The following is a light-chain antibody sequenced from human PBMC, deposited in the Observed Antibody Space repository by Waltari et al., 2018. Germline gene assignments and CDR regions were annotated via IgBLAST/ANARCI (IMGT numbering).Light chain of an antibody. CDR1: HSISSH. CDR3: QQYDRCPLT. V-gene: IGKV3-15*01. J-gene: IGKJ4*01. Sequence: EIVMTQSPATLSVSPGETATLSCSASHSISSHLAWYQQKPGQAPRLLISGASTWATGIPARFGGSGSGTEFTLTISSLQSEDFAVYYCQQYDRCPLTFGGGTKVEIK. CDR2: GAS.